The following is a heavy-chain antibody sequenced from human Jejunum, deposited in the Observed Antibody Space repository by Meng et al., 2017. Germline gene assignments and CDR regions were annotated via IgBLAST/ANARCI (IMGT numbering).Heavy chain of an antibody. V-gene: IGHV4-4*07. J-gene: IGHJ6*02. CDR3: AKVAVFGNSENLYYYGLDV. CDR2: ISTRGGT. Sequence: SETLSLTCTVSDDSIAIYYWSWVRQPAGKGREWIGQISTRGGTKYNPSLKSRVSMSINTSNKQFSLRLSSVTAADTAVYYCAKVAVFGNSENLYYYGLDVWGQGTSVTVSS. CDR1: DDSIAIYY. D-gene: IGHD3-3*01.